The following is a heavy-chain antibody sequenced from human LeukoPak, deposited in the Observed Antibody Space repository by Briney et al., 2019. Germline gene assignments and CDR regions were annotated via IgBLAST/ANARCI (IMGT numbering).Heavy chain of an antibody. CDR1: GFSFSTYS. CDR2: ITRSSSSI. J-gene: IGHJ3*01. CDR3: VRELYFSDRSGP. D-gene: IGHD3-22*01. V-gene: IGHV3-21*03. Sequence: GGSLRLSCAASGFSFSTYSMSWVRQAPGKGLDWVSAITRSSSSIYYADSVKGRFTISIDNAKKSVYLQTHSPRAEDTAVYYCVRELYFSDRSGPWGPRPMVTVSS.